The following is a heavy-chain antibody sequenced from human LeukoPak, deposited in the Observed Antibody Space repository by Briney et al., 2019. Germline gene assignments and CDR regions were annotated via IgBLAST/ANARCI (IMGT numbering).Heavy chain of an antibody. CDR3: ATNLLDTSSWYGPFDY. Sequence: PGGSLRLSRADSGFTFSIYAMNWVRQAPGKGLEWVSSIRGSSSSIYYADSVKGRFTISRDNAKNSLYLQMNSLRAEDTAVYFCATNLLDTSSWYGPFDYWGQGTLVTVSS. V-gene: IGHV3-21*01. J-gene: IGHJ4*02. CDR1: GFTFSIYA. CDR2: IRGSSSSI. D-gene: IGHD6-13*01.